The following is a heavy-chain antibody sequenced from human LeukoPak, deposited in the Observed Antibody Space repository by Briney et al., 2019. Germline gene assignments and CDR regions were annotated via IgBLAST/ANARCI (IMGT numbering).Heavy chain of an antibody. V-gene: IGHV4-59*01. CDR3: AREDPQTTVPEGMDV. Sequence: SETLSLTCTASGGSISNFYWSWIRQPPGKGLEWIGYIYYSGTTNYNPSLKSRVTMSVDTSKNQFSLKLSSVTAADTAVYYCAREDPQTTVPEGMDVWGQGTTVTVSS. D-gene: IGHD4-17*01. CDR2: IYYSGTT. CDR1: GGSISNFY. J-gene: IGHJ6*02.